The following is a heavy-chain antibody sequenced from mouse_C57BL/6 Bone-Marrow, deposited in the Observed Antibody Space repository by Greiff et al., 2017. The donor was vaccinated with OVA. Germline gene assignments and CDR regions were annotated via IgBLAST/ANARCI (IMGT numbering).Heavy chain of an antibody. CDR1: GYTFTSYN. CDR2: IYPGNGDT. CDR3: ARNPTVVANWYFDV. Sequence: SGAELVRPGASVKMSCKASGYTFTSYNMHWVKQTPRQGLEWIGAIYPGNGDTSYNQKSKGKATLTVDKSSSTAYMQLSSLTSEDSAVYFCARNPTVVANWYFDVWGTGTTVTVSS. J-gene: IGHJ1*03. V-gene: IGHV1-12*01. D-gene: IGHD1-1*01.